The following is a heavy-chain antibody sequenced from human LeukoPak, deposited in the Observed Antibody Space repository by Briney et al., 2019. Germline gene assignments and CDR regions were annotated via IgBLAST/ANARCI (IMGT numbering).Heavy chain of an antibody. Sequence: GESLKISCKGSGYSFTNYWIGWVRQMPGKGLEWMGIISPSFQGQVTMSADKSISTAYLQWSSLKASDTAMYFCARLPPLIVGPQMGPINIWGQGTVVTVSS. J-gene: IGHJ3*02. CDR2: I. D-gene: IGHD1-26*01. CDR3: ARLPPLIVGPQMGPINI. V-gene: IGHV5-51*01. CDR1: GYSFTNYW.